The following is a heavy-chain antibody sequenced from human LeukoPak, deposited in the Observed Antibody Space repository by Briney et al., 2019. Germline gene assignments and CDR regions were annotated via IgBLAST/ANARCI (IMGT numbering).Heavy chain of an antibody. CDR2: ISYDGSNK. CDR1: GFTFSSYG. J-gene: IGHJ4*02. Sequence: PGRSLRLSCAASGFTFSSYGMHWVRQAPGKGLEWVAVISYDGSNKYYADSVKGRFTISRGNSKNTLYLQMNSLRAEDTAVYYCAKDSGRDYGIDYWGQGTLVTVSS. V-gene: IGHV3-30*18. D-gene: IGHD4-17*01. CDR3: AKDSGRDYGIDY.